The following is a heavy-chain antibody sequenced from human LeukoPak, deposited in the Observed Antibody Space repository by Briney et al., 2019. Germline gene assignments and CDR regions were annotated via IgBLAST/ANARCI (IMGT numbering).Heavy chain of an antibody. CDR1: GGSISHYY. CDR2: IFYSGST. D-gene: IGHD6-6*01. J-gene: IGHJ4*02. Sequence: SETLSLTCTVSGGSISHYYWSWIRQPPGKGLQWIGYIFYSGSTNYNPSLMSRVTISVDTSKNQFSLKLNSVTAADTAVYYCASAYSSSSALRYWGQGTLVTVSS. CDR3: ASAYSSSSALRY. V-gene: IGHV4-59*01.